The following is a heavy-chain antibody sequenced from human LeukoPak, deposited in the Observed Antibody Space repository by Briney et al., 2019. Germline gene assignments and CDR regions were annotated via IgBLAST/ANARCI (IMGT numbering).Heavy chain of an antibody. D-gene: IGHD3-3*01. V-gene: IGHV3-30-3*01. J-gene: IGHJ4*02. Sequence: GGSLRLSCAASGFTFSSYAMHWVRQAPGKGLEWVAVISYDGSNKYYADSVKGRFTISRDNSKNTLYLQMNSLRAEDTAVYYCAKDLEFWSHYDFWSGYSLFDYWGQGTLVTVSS. CDR3: AKDLEFWSHYDFWSGYSLFDY. CDR2: ISYDGSNK. CDR1: GFTFSSYA.